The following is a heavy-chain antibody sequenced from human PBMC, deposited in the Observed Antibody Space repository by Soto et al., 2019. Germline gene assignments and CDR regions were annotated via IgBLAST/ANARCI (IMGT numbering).Heavy chain of an antibody. CDR1: GYTFTNYG. D-gene: IGHD6-13*01. V-gene: IGHV1-18*04. J-gene: IGHJ4*02. CDR2: ISAYNGNT. CDR3: ARDDSSSWGKADY. Sequence: QVQLVQSGAEVKKPGASVKVSCKASGYTFTNYGFSWVRQAPGQGLEWMGWISAYNGNTTYAQKLQGRVTMTTDTSTSTGYMELMSLRSDDTAIYYCARDDSSSWGKADYWGQGTLVTVSS.